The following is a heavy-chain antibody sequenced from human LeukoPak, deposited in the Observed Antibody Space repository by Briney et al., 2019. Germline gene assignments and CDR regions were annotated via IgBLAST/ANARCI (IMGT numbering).Heavy chain of an antibody. CDR2: INSEGSST. V-gene: IGHV3-74*01. J-gene: IGHJ4*02. CDR3: ARSGPPREYDSSGYSDY. Sequence: PGGSLRLSCAASGFTFSIYWMHWVRQAPGKGLVWVSRINSEGSSTGHAGSVKGRFTISRDNAKNTLYLQMSSLRVEDTAVYYCARSGPPREYDSSGYSDYWGQGILVTVSS. CDR1: GFTFSIYW. D-gene: IGHD3-22*01.